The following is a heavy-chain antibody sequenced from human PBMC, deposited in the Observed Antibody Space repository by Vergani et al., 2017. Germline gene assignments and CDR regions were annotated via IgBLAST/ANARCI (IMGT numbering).Heavy chain of an antibody. V-gene: IGHV3-23*01. CDR2: ISGSGGNT. D-gene: IGHD2-15*01. Sequence: EVQLLESGGGLVQPGGSLRLSCGASGFTFSSYAMTWVRQAPGKGLEWVSAISGSGGNTFYTYSVKGRFTISRDNSKDTLYLQMNSLRVEDTAIYYCAKARDPNCKGGNCYSYYYGLDLWDQGTTVTVSS. CDR1: GFTFSSYA. CDR3: AKARDPNCKGGNCYSYYYGLDL. J-gene: IGHJ6*02.